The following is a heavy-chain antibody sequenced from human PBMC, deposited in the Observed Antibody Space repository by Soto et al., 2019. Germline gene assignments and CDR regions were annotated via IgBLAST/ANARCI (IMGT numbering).Heavy chain of an antibody. J-gene: IGHJ5*02. V-gene: IGHV4-39*01. D-gene: IGHD6-6*01. CDR2: IYYSGST. CDR1: GGSISSSSYY. Sequence: SETLSLTCTVSGGSISSSSYYWGWIRQPPGKGLEWIGSIYYSGSTYYNPSLKSRVTISVDTSKNQFSLKLSSVTAADTAVYYCARHWRYSSSSPTFDPWGQGTLVTVSS. CDR3: ARHWRYSSSSPTFDP.